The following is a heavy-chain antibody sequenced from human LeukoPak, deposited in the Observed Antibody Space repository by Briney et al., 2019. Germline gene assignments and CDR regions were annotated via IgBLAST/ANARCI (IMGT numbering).Heavy chain of an antibody. J-gene: IGHJ5*02. V-gene: IGHV4-59*01. Sequence: SETLSLTCTVSGGSTSSYYWSWIRQPPGKGLEWIGYIFHSGTTNYNPSLKSRVTISVDTSTNQFSLKLSSVTAADTAVYYCARAYSSRGRFDPWGQGTLVTVSS. CDR1: GGSTSSYY. D-gene: IGHD6-13*01. CDR3: ARAYSSRGRFDP. CDR2: IFHSGTT.